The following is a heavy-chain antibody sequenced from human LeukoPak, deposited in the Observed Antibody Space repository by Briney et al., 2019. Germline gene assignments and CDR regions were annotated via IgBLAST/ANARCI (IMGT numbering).Heavy chain of an antibody. CDR2: INSDGSST. V-gene: IGHV3-74*01. CDR3: ARQTETGLDN. J-gene: IGHJ4*02. CDR1: GFSFSSYW. Sequence: GGSLRLSCAASGFSFSSYWMHWVRQAPGKGLVWISRINSDGSSTNYADSVKGRCTISRDNAKNTLYLQMNSLRAEDTAVYYCARQTETGLDNWGQGTLVTVSS.